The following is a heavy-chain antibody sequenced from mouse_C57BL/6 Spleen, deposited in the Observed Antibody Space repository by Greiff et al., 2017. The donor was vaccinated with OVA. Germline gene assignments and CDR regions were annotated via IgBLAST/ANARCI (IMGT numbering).Heavy chain of an antibody. V-gene: IGHV14-3*01. Sequence: EVKLVESVAELVRPGASVKLSCTASGFNIKNTYMHWVKQRPEQGLEWIGRIDPANGNTKYAPKFQGKATITADTSSNTAYLQLSSLTSEDTAIYYCARETTVVADGYFDYWGQGTTLTVSS. CDR2: IDPANGNT. CDR3: ARETTVVADGYFDY. J-gene: IGHJ2*01. CDR1: GFNIKNTY. D-gene: IGHD1-1*01.